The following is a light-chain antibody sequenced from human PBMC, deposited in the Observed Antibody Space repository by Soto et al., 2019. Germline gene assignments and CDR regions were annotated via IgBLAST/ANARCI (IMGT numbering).Light chain of an antibody. CDR2: AAS. J-gene: IGKJ5*01. CDR3: QQSYSTLT. V-gene: IGKV1-39*01. Sequence: DVQMTQSPSSLSASVGDRVTITCRASQSISTYLNWYQQKPGKAPKLLIYAASSLQSGVPSRFSGGGSGTDFTLTISSLQPEDFATYYCQQSYSTLTVGQGTRLEIK. CDR1: QSISTY.